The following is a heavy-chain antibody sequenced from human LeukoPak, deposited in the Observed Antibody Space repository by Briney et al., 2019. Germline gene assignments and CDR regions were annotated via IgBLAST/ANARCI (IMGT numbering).Heavy chain of an antibody. V-gene: IGHV4-38-2*02. CDR3: ARHRGYYYYMDV. D-gene: IGHD3-10*01. J-gene: IGHJ6*03. Sequence: SETLSLTCTVSGYSISSGYYWSWIRQPPGKGLEWIGEINHSGSTNYNPSLKSRVTISVDTSKNQFSLKLSSVTAADTAVYYCARHRGYYYYMDVWGKGTTVTISS. CDR1: GYSISSGYY. CDR2: INHSGST.